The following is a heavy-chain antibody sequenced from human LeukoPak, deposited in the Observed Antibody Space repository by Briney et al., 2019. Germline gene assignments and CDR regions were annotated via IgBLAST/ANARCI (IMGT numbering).Heavy chain of an antibody. Sequence: GGSLRLSCAASGFTFSSYAMSWVRQAPGKGLEWVSTISGSGSTTYYADSVKGRFTISRDNAKNSLYLQMNSLRAEDTAVYYCALTMVWEGLMDVWGQGTTVTVSS. D-gene: IGHD3-10*01. V-gene: IGHV3-23*01. CDR2: ISGSGSTT. J-gene: IGHJ6*02. CDR3: ALTMVWEGLMDV. CDR1: GFTFSSYA.